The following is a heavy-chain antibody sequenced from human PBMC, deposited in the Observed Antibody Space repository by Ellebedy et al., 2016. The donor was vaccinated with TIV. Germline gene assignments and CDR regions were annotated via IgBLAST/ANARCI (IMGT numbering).Heavy chain of an antibody. Sequence: GESLKISCAASGFSFPSYWMSWVRQAPGQGPDWVANIKSDGSEKYYVDSVKGRFTISRDNANNLLYLQMNSLRAEDTARYYCARPGKPYAIDYWGQGIPVTVSS. CDR1: GFSFPSYW. CDR2: IKSDGSEK. J-gene: IGHJ4*02. D-gene: IGHD2-8*01. CDR3: ARPGKPYAIDY. V-gene: IGHV3-7*03.